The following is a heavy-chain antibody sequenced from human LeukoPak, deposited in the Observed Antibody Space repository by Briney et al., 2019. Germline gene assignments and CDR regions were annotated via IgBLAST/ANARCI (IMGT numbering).Heavy chain of an antibody. Sequence: SVKVSCKASGGTFSSYTISWVRQAPGQGLKWMGRIIPILGIANYAQKFQGRVTITADKSTSTAYMELSSLRSEDTAVYYCARAGVAAAGYDYWGQGTLVTVSS. V-gene: IGHV1-69*02. D-gene: IGHD6-13*01. CDR1: GGTFSSYT. J-gene: IGHJ4*02. CDR3: ARAGVAAAGYDY. CDR2: IIPILGIA.